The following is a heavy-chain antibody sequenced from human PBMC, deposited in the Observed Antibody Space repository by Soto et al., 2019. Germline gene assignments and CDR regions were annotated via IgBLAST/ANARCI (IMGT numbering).Heavy chain of an antibody. Sequence: SETLSLTCTVSCGSISSYYWSWIRQPPGKGLEWIGYIYYSGSTNYNPSLKSRVTISVDTSKNQFSLKLSSVTAADTAVYYCARVNVGTAMAIDYWGQGTLVTVSS. CDR1: CGSISSYY. D-gene: IGHD5-18*01. V-gene: IGHV4-59*01. J-gene: IGHJ4*02. CDR3: ARVNVGTAMAIDY. CDR2: IYYSGST.